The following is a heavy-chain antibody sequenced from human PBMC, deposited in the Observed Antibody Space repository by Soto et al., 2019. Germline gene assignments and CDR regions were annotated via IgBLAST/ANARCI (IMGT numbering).Heavy chain of an antibody. V-gene: IGHV3-53*02. CDR3: ASMVRGAPVGF. J-gene: IGHJ4*02. D-gene: IGHD3-10*01. CDR1: GLTVSSHY. Sequence: EVQLVETGGGLIQPGGSLRLSCAVSGLTVSSHYMSWVRQAPGKGLEWVSVIYSDGGTYYTDSVKGRFTISKDNSKNTLYLQMSSLRAEDTAMYYCASMVRGAPVGFWGQGTLVTVSS. CDR2: IYSDGGT.